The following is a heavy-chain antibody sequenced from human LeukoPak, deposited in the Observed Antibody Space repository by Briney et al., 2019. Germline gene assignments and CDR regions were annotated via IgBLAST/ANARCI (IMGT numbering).Heavy chain of an antibody. CDR1: GGSISGYY. D-gene: IGHD3-3*01. CDR3: ARSDFLSAYYNY. V-gene: IGHV4-4*07. CDR2: INTSGST. J-gene: IGHJ4*02. Sequence: SETLSLTCTVSGGSISGYYWTWIRQPAGKGLEWIGRINTSGSTNYNPSLKSRVTMSVDTSKNQFSLKLSSVTAADTAVYYCARSDFLSAYYNYWGQGTLVTVSS.